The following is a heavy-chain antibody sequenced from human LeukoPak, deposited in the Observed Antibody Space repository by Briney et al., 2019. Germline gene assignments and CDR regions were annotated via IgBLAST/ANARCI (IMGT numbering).Heavy chain of an antibody. Sequence: GGSLRLSCAASGFTFSSYNMNWVRQAPGKGLEWVSYISLSSSSIYYADSVRGRFTFSRDNAENSVYLQMNSLRAEDTAVYYCVRQMVGASFDYWGQGTLVTVSS. CDR1: GFTFSSYN. J-gene: IGHJ4*02. CDR2: ISLSSSSI. D-gene: IGHD1-26*01. CDR3: VRQMVGASFDY. V-gene: IGHV3-48*04.